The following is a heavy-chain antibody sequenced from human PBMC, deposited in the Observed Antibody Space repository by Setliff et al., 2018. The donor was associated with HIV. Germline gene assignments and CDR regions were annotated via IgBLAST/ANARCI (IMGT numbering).Heavy chain of an antibody. CDR1: GYSISSGYY. V-gene: IGHV3-53*01. Sequence: ETLSLTCAVSGYSISSGYYWGWVRQAPGKGLEWVSVIYSGGSTYYAASVKGRLTISRDNSKNTLYLQMNSLRAEDTAVYYCARVSPWFDPWGQGTLVTVSS. CDR3: ARVSPWFDP. J-gene: IGHJ5*02. CDR2: IYSGGST.